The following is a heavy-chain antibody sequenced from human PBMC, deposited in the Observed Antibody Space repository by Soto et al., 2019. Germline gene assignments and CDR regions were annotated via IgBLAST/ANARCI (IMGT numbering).Heavy chain of an antibody. CDR3: AREGAGMAATFDP. Sequence: QVQLVQSGAEVKKPGSSVKVSCKASGGTFSSYTMTWVRQAPGQVPEWMGGIIPIFGTTNYAQRFQGRITITADVSTSTAYMELISLTSEDTAVYYCAREGAGMAATFDPWGQGTLVTVSS. CDR2: IIPIFGTT. D-gene: IGHD1-1*01. J-gene: IGHJ5*02. V-gene: IGHV1-69*01. CDR1: GGTFSSYT.